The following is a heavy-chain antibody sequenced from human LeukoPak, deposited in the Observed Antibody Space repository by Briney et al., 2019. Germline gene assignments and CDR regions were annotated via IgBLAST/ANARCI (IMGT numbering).Heavy chain of an antibody. J-gene: IGHJ5*02. D-gene: IGHD2-21*01. CDR2: IYYSGST. Sequence: SETLSLTCTVSGGSISSYYWSWIRQPPGKGLEWIGYIYYSGSTNYNPSLKSRVTISVDTSKNQFSLKLSSVTAADTAVYYCARAILRRIVGWAPFELSNWFDPWGQGTLVTVSS. CDR1: GGSISSYY. V-gene: IGHV4-59*12. CDR3: ARAILRRIVGWAPFELSNWFDP.